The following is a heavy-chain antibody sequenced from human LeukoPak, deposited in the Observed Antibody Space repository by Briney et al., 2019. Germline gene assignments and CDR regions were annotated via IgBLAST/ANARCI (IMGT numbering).Heavy chain of an antibody. Sequence: AGGSLRLSCAASGFTFSSYAMHWVRQAPGKGLEWVAVISYDGSNKYYADSVKGRFTISRDNSQNTLYLQMNSLRAEDTAVYYCARDPFYDTVGGSYRPLDYWGQGTPITVSS. J-gene: IGHJ4*02. CDR2: ISYDGSNK. D-gene: IGHD3-16*02. CDR3: ARDPFYDTVGGSYRPLDY. CDR1: GFTFSSYA. V-gene: IGHV3-30-3*01.